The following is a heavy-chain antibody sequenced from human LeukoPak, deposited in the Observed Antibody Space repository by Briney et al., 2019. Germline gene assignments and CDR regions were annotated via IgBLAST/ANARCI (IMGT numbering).Heavy chain of an antibody. V-gene: IGHV3-73*01. CDR2: IRSKDDNYAT. CDR1: GFRFSGSA. Sequence: PGGSLRLSCAASGFRFSGSAMNWVRQTSGKGLEWVGRIRSKDDNYATTYAASVKSRFTIYRDDSKNTAYLQMNSLKTEDTAVYYCARHRDWGIAAAGLVDFWGQGTLVTVSS. J-gene: IGHJ4*02. D-gene: IGHD6-13*01. CDR3: ARHRDWGIAAAGLVDF.